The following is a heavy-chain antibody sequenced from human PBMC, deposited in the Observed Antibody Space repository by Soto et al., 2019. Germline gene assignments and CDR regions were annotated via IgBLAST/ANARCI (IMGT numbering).Heavy chain of an antibody. V-gene: IGHV3-74*01. CDR2: INSDGSST. J-gene: IGHJ4*02. Sequence: GGALRLSCAASGFTFSTYWMHWVRQAPGKGLVWVSRINSDGSSTNYADSVRGRFAILRDNAKNTLYLQMNSLRAEDTAVYYCARENGNSNWGQGTLVTVSS. CDR3: ARENGNSN. CDR1: GFTFSTYW.